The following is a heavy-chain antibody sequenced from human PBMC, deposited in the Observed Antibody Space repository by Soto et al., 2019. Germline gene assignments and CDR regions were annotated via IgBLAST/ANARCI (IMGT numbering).Heavy chain of an antibody. V-gene: IGHV4-34*01. J-gene: IGHJ4*02. Sequence: PSETLSLTCAVSGGSFSGYYWSWIRQPPGKGLEWIGEINHSGSTNYNPSLKSRVTISVDTSKNQFSLKLSSVTAADTAVYYCASGGRSYCSGGSCYDLFDYWGQGTLVTVSS. CDR2: INHSGST. CDR1: GGSFSGYY. D-gene: IGHD2-15*01. CDR3: ASGGRSYCSGGSCYDLFDY.